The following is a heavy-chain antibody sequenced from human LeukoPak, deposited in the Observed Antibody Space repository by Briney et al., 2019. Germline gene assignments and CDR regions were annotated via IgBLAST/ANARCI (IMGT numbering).Heavy chain of an antibody. CDR2: IIPILGIA. CDR1: GGTFSSYA. Sequence: SVKVSCKASGGTFSSYAISWVRQAPGQGLEWMGRIIPILGIANYAQKFQGRVTITADKSTSTAYMELSSLRSEDTAVYYCARDQGSGSYPYLNFDYWGQGTLVTVSS. J-gene: IGHJ4*02. CDR3: ARDQGSGSYPYLNFDY. D-gene: IGHD1-26*01. V-gene: IGHV1-69*04.